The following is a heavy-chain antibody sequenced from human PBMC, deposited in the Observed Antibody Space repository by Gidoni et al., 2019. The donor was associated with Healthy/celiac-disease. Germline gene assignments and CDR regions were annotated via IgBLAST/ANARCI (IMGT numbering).Heavy chain of an antibody. D-gene: IGHD3-22*01. CDR2: IIPIFGTA. V-gene: IGHV1-69*01. CDR1: GGTFSSYA. CDR3: AREPRPTYYYDSSGYYHDYFDY. Sequence: QVQLVQSGAEVKKPGSSVKVSCKASGGTFSSYAISWVRQAPGQGLEWMGGIIPIFGTANYAQKFQGRVTITADESTSTAYMELSSLRSEDTAVYYCAREPRPTYYYDSSGYYHDYFDYWGQGTLVTVSS. J-gene: IGHJ4*02.